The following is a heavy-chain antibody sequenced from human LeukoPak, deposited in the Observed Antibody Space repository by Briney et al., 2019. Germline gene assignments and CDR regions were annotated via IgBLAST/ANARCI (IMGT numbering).Heavy chain of an antibody. Sequence: SQTLSLTCAISGDSVSSNSAAWNWIRQSPSRGLEWLGRTYYRSKWSTDYAVFVKSRITINPDKSKNQFSLHLKSVTPEDTAVYYCARMVGNSPDYWGQGTLVSVSS. CDR1: GDSVSSNSAA. CDR2: TYYRSKWST. CDR3: ARMVGNSPDY. D-gene: IGHD2/OR15-2a*01. J-gene: IGHJ4*02. V-gene: IGHV6-1*01.